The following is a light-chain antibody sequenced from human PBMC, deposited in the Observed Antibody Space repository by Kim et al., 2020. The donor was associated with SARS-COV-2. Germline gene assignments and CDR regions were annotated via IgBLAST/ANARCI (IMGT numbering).Light chain of an antibody. CDR3: QSADSSGTVV. CDR1: ALPEQY. J-gene: IGLJ2*01. V-gene: IGLV3-25*03. Sequence: VSPGQTARIPCSGDALPEQYAYWYQQKPGQAPVLVIYKDSERPSGIPERFSGSSSGTTVTLTISGVQAEDEADYYCQSADSSGTVVFGGGTQLTVL. CDR2: KDS.